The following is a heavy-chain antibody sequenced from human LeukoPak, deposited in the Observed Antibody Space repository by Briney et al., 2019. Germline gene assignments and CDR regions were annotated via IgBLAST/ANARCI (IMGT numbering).Heavy chain of an antibody. Sequence: SETLSLTCTVSGGSISSSSYYWGWIRQPPGKGLEWIGSIYYSGSTYYNPSLKGRGTISVDTSKNQFSLKLSSVTAADTAVYYCARVYYVWGSYRPYYFDYWGQGTLVTVSS. D-gene: IGHD3-16*02. CDR1: GGSISSSSYY. CDR3: ARVYYVWGSYRPYYFDY. V-gene: IGHV4-39*07. CDR2: IYYSGST. J-gene: IGHJ4*02.